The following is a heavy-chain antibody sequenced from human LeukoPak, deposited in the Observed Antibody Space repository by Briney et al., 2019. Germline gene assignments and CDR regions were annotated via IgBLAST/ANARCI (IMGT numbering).Heavy chain of an antibody. CDR1: GGSISSYY. J-gene: IGHJ4*02. Sequence: PSETLSLTCTVSGGSISSYYWSWIRQPPGQGLEWIGYIYYSGSTNYNPSLKSRVTISVDTSKNQFSLKLSSVTAADTAVYYCARGFNHIVVVTGLSPAHPFDYWGQGTLVTVSS. CDR2: IYYSGST. CDR3: ARGFNHIVVVTGLSPAHPFDY. V-gene: IGHV4-59*01. D-gene: IGHD2-21*02.